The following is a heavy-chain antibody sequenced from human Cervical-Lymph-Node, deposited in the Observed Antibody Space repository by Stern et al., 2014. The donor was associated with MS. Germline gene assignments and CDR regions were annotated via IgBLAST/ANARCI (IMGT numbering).Heavy chain of an antibody. CDR3: VSDGSGWRN. CDR2: IRSKTNGYTA. J-gene: IGHJ4*02. D-gene: IGHD3-10*01. Sequence: EVQLVESGGGLVQPGGSLKLSCAASGILFSGASMHWVRQPSGKGLEWIGRIRSKTNGYTATYTASVKGRFTISRDDSKSTTYLQMNSLKTEDTAVYYCVSDGSGWRNWGQGTLVTVSS. V-gene: IGHV3-73*01. CDR1: GILFSGAS.